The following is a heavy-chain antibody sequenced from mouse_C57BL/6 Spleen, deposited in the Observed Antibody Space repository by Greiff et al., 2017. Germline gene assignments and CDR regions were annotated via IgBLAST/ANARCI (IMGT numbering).Heavy chain of an antibody. D-gene: IGHD3-2*02. J-gene: IGHJ2*01. CDR3: ARSGGSNYFDY. CDR2: IDPSDSYT. V-gene: IGHV1-50*01. Sequence: QVQLKQSGAELVKPGASVKLSCKASGYTFTSYWMQWVKQRPGQGLEWIGEIDPSDSYTNYNQKFKGKATLTVDTSSSTAYMQLSSLTSEDAAVYYCARSGGSNYFDYWGQGTTLTVSA. CDR1: GYTFTSYW.